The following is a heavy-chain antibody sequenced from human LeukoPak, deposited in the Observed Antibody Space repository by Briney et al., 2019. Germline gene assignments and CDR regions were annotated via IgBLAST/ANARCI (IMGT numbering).Heavy chain of an antibody. V-gene: IGHV5-10-1*01. D-gene: IGHD2-2*01. CDR2: IDPSDSYT. CDR1: GYSFTSYW. J-gene: IGHJ6*02. CDR3: ARYCSSTSCRSSYYGMDV. Sequence: KPGESLRISCKGSGYSFTSYWISWARQMPGKGLEWMGRIDPSDSYTNYSPSFQGHVTISADKSISTAYLQWSSLKASDTAMYYCARYCSSTSCRSSYYGMDVWGQGTTVTVSS.